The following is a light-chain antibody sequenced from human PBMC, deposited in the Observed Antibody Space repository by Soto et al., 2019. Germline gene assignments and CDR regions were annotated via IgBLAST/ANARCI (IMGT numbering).Light chain of an antibody. Sequence: EVVLTQSPATLSVSPGDIATLSCRASQYIGSAVAWYHQRSGQAPRLLIFDASIMVPTTPARFSGSVSGTEFTLTISSLESEDFAVYFCQQYGDRPRTFGQGTKVEIK. V-gene: IGKV3-15*01. J-gene: IGKJ1*01. CDR1: QYIGSA. CDR3: QQYGDRPRT. CDR2: DAS.